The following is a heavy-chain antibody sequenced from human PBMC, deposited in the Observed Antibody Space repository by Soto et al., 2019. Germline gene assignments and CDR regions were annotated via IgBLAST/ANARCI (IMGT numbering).Heavy chain of an antibody. V-gene: IGHV3-30*18. Sequence: GGSLRLSCAASGFTFSSYGMHWVRQAPGKGLEWVAVISHDGSNKYYADSVKGRFTISRDNSKNTLYLQMNSLRAEDTAVYYCAKDRIAVAGYYYYGMDVWGQGTTVTVSS. CDR2: ISHDGSNK. CDR3: AKDRIAVAGYYYYGMDV. D-gene: IGHD6-19*01. CDR1: GFTFSSYG. J-gene: IGHJ6*02.